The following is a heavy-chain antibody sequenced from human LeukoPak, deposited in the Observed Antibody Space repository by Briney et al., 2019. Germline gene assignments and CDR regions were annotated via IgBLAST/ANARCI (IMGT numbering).Heavy chain of an antibody. CDR2: IDWDDDK. CDR1: GFSLSTSGMR. V-gene: IGHV2-70*04. J-gene: IGHJ4*02. Sequence: SGPARVKPTQTLTLTCTFSGFSLSTSGMRVSWIRQPPGKALEWLARIDWDDDKFYSTSLKTRLTISKDTSKNQVVLTMTNMDPVDTATYYCARTYCSSTSCYENYFDYWGQGTLVTVSS. D-gene: IGHD2-2*01. CDR3: ARTYCSSTSCYENYFDY.